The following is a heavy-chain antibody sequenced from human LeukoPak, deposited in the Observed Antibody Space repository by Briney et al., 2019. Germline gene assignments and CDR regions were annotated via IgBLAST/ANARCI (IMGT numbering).Heavy chain of an antibody. CDR1: GCTFSSYG. Sequence: GESLRLSCAASGCTFSSYGMTWVREAPGKGPEWVSVISSSAGSTYYADSVKGRFTISRDNSKNTLYLQMNSLRAEDTAVYYCAKGSGRGYSYGLEYWGQGTLVTVSS. CDR2: ISSSAGST. D-gene: IGHD5-18*01. V-gene: IGHV3-23*01. J-gene: IGHJ4*02. CDR3: AKGSGRGYSYGLEY.